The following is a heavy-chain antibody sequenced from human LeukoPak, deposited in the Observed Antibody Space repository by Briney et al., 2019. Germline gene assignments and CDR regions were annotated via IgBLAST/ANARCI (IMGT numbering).Heavy chain of an antibody. CDR1: GYTFTGYY. CDR2: INPNSDGT. D-gene: IGHD6-13*01. V-gene: IGHV1-2*02. J-gene: IGHJ4*02. Sequence: GASVKVSCKASGYTFTGYYMHWVRQAPGQGLEYMGWINPNSDGTNYAQKFQGRVTMTRDTSISTAYMELSRLRSDDTAVYYCARQLVSGFLGVDYWGQGTLVTVSS. CDR3: ARQLVSGFLGVDY.